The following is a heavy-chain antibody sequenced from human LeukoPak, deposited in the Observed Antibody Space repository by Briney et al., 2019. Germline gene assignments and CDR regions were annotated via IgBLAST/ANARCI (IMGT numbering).Heavy chain of an antibody. CDR3: ARDYDSSGYYDY. Sequence: GASVKVSCKASGYTFTSYDINWVRQATGQGLEWMGWMNPNSGNTGYAQKFQGRVTMTRDTSTSTVYMELSSLRSEDTAVYYCARDYDSSGYYDYWGQGTLVTVSS. CDR1: GYTFTSYD. D-gene: IGHD3-22*01. J-gene: IGHJ4*02. V-gene: IGHV1-8*01. CDR2: MNPNSGNT.